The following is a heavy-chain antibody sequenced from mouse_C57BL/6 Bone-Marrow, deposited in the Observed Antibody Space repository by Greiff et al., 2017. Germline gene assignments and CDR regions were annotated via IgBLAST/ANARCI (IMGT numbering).Heavy chain of an antibody. CDR1: GFTFSSYG. CDR3: ARPIYYYGYFDY. D-gene: IGHD1-1*01. CDR2: ISSGGSYT. J-gene: IGHJ2*01. V-gene: IGHV5-6*01. Sequence: EVKVVESGGDLVKPGGSLKLSCAASGFTFSSYGMSWVRQTPDTRLEWVATISSGGSYTYYPDSVKGRFTFSIANAKNTLYLQMSSLKSEDTAMYYCARPIYYYGYFDYWGQGTTLTVSS.